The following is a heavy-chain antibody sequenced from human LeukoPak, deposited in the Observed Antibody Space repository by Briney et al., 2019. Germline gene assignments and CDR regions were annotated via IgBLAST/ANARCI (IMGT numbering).Heavy chain of an antibody. CDR2: ISSSSSYI. CDR3: ARVGDILTGYYKYAFDI. Sequence: KSGGSLRLSCAASGFTFSSYSMNWVRQAPGKGLEWVSSISSSSSYIYYADSVKGRFTISRNNAKNSLYLQMNSLRAEDTAVYYCARVGDILTGYYKYAFDIWGQGTMVTVSS. CDR1: GFTFSSYS. D-gene: IGHD3-9*01. V-gene: IGHV3-21*01. J-gene: IGHJ3*02.